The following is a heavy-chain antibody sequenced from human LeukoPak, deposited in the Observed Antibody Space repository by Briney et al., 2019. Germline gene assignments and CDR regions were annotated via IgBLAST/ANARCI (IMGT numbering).Heavy chain of an antibody. CDR1: GFTFSSYW. V-gene: IGHV3-74*01. CDR2: INSDGSST. D-gene: IGHD3-22*01. Sequence: GGSLRLSCAASGFTFSSYWMHWVRQAPGKGLVWVSRINSDGSSTSYADSVKGRFTISRDNAKNTLYLQMNSLRAEDTAVYYCAHYDSSAYHAFDIWGQGTMVTVFS. CDR3: AHYDSSAYHAFDI. J-gene: IGHJ3*02.